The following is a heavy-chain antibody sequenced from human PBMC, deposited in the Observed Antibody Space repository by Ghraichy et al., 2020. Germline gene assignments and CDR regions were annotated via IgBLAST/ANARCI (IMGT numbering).Heavy chain of an antibody. CDR1: GYPFTRFG. J-gene: IGHJ4*02. D-gene: IGHD6-19*01. CDR2: ISDYNGNT. V-gene: IGHV1-18*04. Sequence: SVKVSCKASGYPFTRFGINWVRQAPGQGLEWMGWISDYNGNTNYAQNLQGRVTMTTDTSTSTAYMELRSLRSDDTAVYYCARDRQSVAATPFDYWGQGTLVTVSS. CDR3: ARDRQSVAATPFDY.